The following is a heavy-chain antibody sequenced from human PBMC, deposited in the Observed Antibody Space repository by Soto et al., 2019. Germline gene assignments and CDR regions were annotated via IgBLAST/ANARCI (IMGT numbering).Heavy chain of an antibody. CDR3: AREAAPGLPNWFDP. J-gene: IGHJ5*02. D-gene: IGHD6-13*01. V-gene: IGHV4-59*01. CDR2: IYYSGST. CDR1: GGSISGYH. Sequence: SETLSLTCIVSGGSISGYHWSWIRQPPGKGLEWIGYIYYSGSTNYNPSLKSRVTISVDTSKNQFSLNLRSVTTADTAVYYCAREAAPGLPNWFDPWGPGTLVTVSS.